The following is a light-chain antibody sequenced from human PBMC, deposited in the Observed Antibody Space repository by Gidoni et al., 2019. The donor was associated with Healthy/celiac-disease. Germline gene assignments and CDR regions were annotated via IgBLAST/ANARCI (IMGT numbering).Light chain of an antibody. V-gene: IGKV1-39*01. CDR3: QQSYSTPPT. CDR2: AAS. CDR1: QSISSY. J-gene: IGKJ1*01. Sequence: DIQMTQSPSSLSASVGDRVTITCRASQSISSYLNWYQQKPGQAPKLLIYAASSLQSGVPSRFSGSGSGTDFTLTISRLQPEDFATYYCQQSYSTPPTFGQGTKVEIK.